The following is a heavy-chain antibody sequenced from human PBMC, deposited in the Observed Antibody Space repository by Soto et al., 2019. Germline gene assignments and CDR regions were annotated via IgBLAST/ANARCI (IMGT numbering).Heavy chain of an antibody. J-gene: IGHJ4*02. Sequence: GGSLRLSCAASGFTFDDYAMHWVRQAPGKGLEWVSGISWNSGSIGYADSVKGRFTISRDNAKNSPYLQMNGLRAEDTALYYCAKSPSYYGDFDYWGQGTLVTVSS. CDR2: ISWNSGSI. CDR3: AKSPSYYGDFDY. V-gene: IGHV3-9*01. D-gene: IGHD4-17*01. CDR1: GFTFDDYA.